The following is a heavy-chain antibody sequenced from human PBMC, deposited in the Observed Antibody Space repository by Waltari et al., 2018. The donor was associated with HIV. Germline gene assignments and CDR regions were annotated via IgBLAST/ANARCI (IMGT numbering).Heavy chain of an antibody. J-gene: IGHJ4*02. Sequence: QVQLVESGGGVVQPGRSLRLSCAASGFTFSSYAMHWVRQAPGKGLEWVAVISYDGSNKYYADSVKGRFTISRDNSKNTLYLQMNSLRAEDTAVYYCASPLGELPHYWGQGTLVTVSS. CDR3: ASPLGELPHY. CDR1: GFTFSSYA. V-gene: IGHV3-30-3*01. D-gene: IGHD3-16*01. CDR2: ISYDGSNK.